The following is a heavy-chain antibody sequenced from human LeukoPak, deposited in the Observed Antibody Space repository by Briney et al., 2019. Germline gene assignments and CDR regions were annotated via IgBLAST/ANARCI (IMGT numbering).Heavy chain of an antibody. V-gene: IGHV4-39*07. CDR3: ATTTIRLGY. Sequence: KPSETLSLTCTVSGGSISSSIYYWGWIRQPPGKGLEWIGSMYYRGSTYHNPSLKSRVTISVDTSKNQFSLKLSSVTAADTAVYYCATTTIRLGYWGQGTLVTVSS. CDR2: MYYRGST. D-gene: IGHD1-26*01. J-gene: IGHJ4*02. CDR1: GGSISSSIYY.